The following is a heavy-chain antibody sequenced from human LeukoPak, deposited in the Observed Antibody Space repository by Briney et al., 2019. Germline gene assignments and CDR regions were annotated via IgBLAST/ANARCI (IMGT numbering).Heavy chain of an antibody. V-gene: IGHV3-23*01. Sequence: PSETLSLTCTVSGGSISSYYWSWVRQAPGKGLEWVSAISGSGGSTYYADSVKGRFTISRDNSKNTLYLQMNSLRAEDTAVYYCAKAGIAVAGTYGYWGQGTLVTVSS. J-gene: IGHJ4*02. CDR2: ISGSGGST. CDR1: GGSISSYY. D-gene: IGHD6-19*01. CDR3: AKAGIAVAGTYGY.